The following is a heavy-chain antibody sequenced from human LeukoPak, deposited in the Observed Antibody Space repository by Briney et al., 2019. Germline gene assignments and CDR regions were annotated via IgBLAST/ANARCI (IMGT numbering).Heavy chain of an antibody. CDR1: VYTFTIYG. CDR2: ISAINDNT. D-gene: IGHD3-22*01. V-gene: IGHV1-18*01. Sequence: WPSLSVSSTASVYTFTIYGIRWVRQAPGQGVGRRVWISAINDNTNYAQKLQGRVTVTTDTSTSTAYMELRSLSSDDTAVYYCARGLPYYYDSSGYSAAYYFDYWGQGTLVTVSS. J-gene: IGHJ4*02. CDR3: ARGLPYYYDSSGYSAAYYFDY.